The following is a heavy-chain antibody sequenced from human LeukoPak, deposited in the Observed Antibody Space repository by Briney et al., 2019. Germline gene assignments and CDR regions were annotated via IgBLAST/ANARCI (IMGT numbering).Heavy chain of an antibody. CDR1: GFIFSSYW. D-gene: IGHD6-19*01. Sequence: GGSLRLSCAASGFIFSSYWMSWVRQAPGKGLEWVANIKQDGSEKYYVDSVKGRFTISRDNAKNSLYLQMNSLRAEDTAVYYCARVGGLRAVTGTWERGNWFDPWGQGTLVTVSS. V-gene: IGHV3-7*01. CDR2: IKQDGSEK. CDR3: ARVGGLRAVTGTWERGNWFDP. J-gene: IGHJ5*02.